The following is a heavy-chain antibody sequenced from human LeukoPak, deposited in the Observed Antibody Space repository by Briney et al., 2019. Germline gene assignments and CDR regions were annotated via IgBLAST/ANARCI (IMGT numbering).Heavy chain of an antibody. J-gene: IGHJ6*03. CDR3: ARTTEGGYTYDYFYYYYMDV. CDR2: IHYSGST. Sequence: PSETLSLTCTVSGGSISSYYWSWIRQPPGKGLQWIGYIHYSGSTNYNPSLKSRLTISVDTSKNQFSLKLTSVAAADTAVYYCARTTEGGYTYDYFYYYYMDVWGKGTTVTISS. CDR1: GGSISSYY. V-gene: IGHV4-59*01. D-gene: IGHD5-18*01.